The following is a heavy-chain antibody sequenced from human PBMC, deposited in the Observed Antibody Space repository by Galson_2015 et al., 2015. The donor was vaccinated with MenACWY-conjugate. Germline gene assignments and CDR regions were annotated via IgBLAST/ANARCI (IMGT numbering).Heavy chain of an antibody. CDR3: VRDARLSSSWYLFDP. J-gene: IGHJ5*02. CDR1: GYTFTAYA. V-gene: IGHV7-4-1*02. CDR2: INTNTGNP. Sequence: SVKVSCKASGYTFTAYAINWVRQAPGQGLEWLGWINTNTGNPTYAQGFTGRLVFSLDTSVSTAYLQISSLKAEDTAIYYCVRDARLSSSWYLFDPWGQGTLVTVSS. D-gene: IGHD6-13*01.